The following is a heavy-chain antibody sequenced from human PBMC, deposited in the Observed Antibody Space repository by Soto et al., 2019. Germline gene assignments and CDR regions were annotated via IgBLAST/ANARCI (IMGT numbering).Heavy chain of an antibody. J-gene: IGHJ1*01. CDR3: ARDWGHYGDSQFEH. Sequence: GGSLRLSCAASGFTFGSFAMHWVRQAPGKGLEWVAVIWYDGSDKYYSDSVKGRFTISRDNSKNTLYLQINSLRAEDTAVYYCARDWGHYGDSQFEHWGQGTPVTVSS. V-gene: IGHV3-33*01. CDR1: GFTFGSFA. CDR2: IWYDGSDK. D-gene: IGHD4-17*01.